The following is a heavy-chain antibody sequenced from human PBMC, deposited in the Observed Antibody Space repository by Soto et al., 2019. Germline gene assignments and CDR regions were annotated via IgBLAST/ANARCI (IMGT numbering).Heavy chain of an antibody. J-gene: IGHJ4*02. Sequence: PGESLKISCQCSGYTFSNFWIARVRQLPGKGLEYTGIIYPGDSETRYSPSFHGKVTISADRSIGTAYLQWSSLEASDSAFYFCARSPRSSPYFDYWGQGALVTVSS. D-gene: IGHD6-13*01. CDR3: ARSPRSSPYFDY. V-gene: IGHV5-51*01. CDR1: GYTFSNFW. CDR2: IYPGDSET.